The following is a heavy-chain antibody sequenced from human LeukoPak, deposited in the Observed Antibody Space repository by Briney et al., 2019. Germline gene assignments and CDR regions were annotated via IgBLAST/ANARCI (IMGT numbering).Heavy chain of an antibody. CDR1: GXSITSTNW. Sequence: PSETLSLTCGVSGXSITSTNWWSWVRQPPGQGLEWTGEVSLSGLTNYNPSLSSRIIMALDTSKNHLSLHLTSVTAADTAVYYCSRENGAFSPFGYWGQGYLVTVLS. D-gene: IGHD2-8*01. J-gene: IGHJ4*02. CDR3: SRENGAFSPFGY. V-gene: IGHV4-4*02. CDR2: VSLSGLT.